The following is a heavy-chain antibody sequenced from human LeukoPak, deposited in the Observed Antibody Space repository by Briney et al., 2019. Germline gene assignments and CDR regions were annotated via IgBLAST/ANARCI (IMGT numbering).Heavy chain of an antibody. Sequence: SETLSLTCTVSGGSISSGDYYWSWIRQPPGKGLEWIGYIYYSGSTYYNPSLKSRVTISVDTSKNQFSLKLSSVTAADTAVYYCARHAVVINYFDYWGQGTLVTVSS. V-gene: IGHV4-30-4*01. D-gene: IGHD3-22*01. CDR3: ARHAVVINYFDY. CDR2: IYYSGST. J-gene: IGHJ4*02. CDR1: GGSISSGDYY.